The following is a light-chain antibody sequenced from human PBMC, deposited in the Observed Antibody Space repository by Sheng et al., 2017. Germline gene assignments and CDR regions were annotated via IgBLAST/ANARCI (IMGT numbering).Light chain of an antibody. CDR1: QGISSA. CDR2: DAS. Sequence: AIQLTQSPSSLSASVGDRVTITCRASQGISSALAWYQQKPGKAPKLLIYDASSLESGVPSRFSGSGSGTDFTLTISSLQPEDFATYYCQQYYSSFYTFGQGTKLEIK. CDR3: QQYYSSFYT. V-gene: IGKV1-13*02. J-gene: IGKJ2*01.